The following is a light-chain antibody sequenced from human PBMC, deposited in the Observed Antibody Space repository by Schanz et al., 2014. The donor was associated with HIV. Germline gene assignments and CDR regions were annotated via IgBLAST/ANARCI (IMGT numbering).Light chain of an antibody. CDR1: SGDVGGNNY. J-gene: IGLJ1*01. V-gene: IGLV2-14*03. CDR3: AAWDDSLNGHV. CDR2: DVT. Sequence: QSALTQPASVSGSPGQSISISCTGTSGDVGGNNYVSWYQHHPGKAPKLIISDVTKRPSGVPDRFSGSKSGTSASLAISGLQSEDEADYYCAAWDDSLNGHVFGTGTKLTVL.